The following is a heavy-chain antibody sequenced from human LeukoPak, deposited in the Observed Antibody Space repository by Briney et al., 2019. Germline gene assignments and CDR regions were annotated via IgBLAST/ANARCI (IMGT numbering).Heavy chain of an antibody. J-gene: IGHJ6*02. CDR3: ARDHIVVVPGTGAYYYYYYGMDV. V-gene: IGHV4-59*01. CDR2: IYYSGST. CDR1: GVSISSYY. D-gene: IGHD2-2*01. Sequence: SETLSLTCTVSGVSISSYYWSWIRQPPGKGLEWIGYIYYSGSTNYNPSLKSRVTISVDTSKNQFSLKLSSVTAAATAVYYWARDHIVVVPGTGAYYYYYYGMDVWGQGTTVTVSS.